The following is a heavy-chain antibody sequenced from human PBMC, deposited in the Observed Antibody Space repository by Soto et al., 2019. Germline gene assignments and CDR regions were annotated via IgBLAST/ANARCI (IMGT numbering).Heavy chain of an antibody. CDR1: GYSFTSYW. CDR2: IYPGDSDT. J-gene: IGHJ5*02. D-gene: IGHD3-10*01. V-gene: IGHV5-51*01. Sequence: GESLKISCKGSGYSFTSYWIGWVRQRPGKGLEWMGIIYPGDSDTRYSPSFQGQVTISARKSISTAYLQWSSLKASDTAMSYCASMVRGVIGWFDPWGQGTLVTVSS. CDR3: ASMVRGVIGWFDP.